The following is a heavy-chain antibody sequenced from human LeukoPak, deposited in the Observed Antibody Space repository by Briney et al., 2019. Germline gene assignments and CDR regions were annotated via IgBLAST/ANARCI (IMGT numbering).Heavy chain of an antibody. CDR3: ARDGGRDYYGSGGPLRDWFDP. V-gene: IGHV1-69*13. CDR2: IIPIFGTA. Sequence: SVKVSCKASGGTFSSYAISWVRQAPGQGLEWMGGIIPIFGTANYAQKFQGRVTITADESTSTAYMELSSLRSEDTAVYYCARDGGRDYYGSGGPLRDWFDPWGQGTLVTVSS. CDR1: GGTFSSYA. J-gene: IGHJ5*02. D-gene: IGHD3-10*01.